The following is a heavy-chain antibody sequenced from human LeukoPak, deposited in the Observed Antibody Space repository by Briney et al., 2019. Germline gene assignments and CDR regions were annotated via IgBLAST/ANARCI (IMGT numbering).Heavy chain of an antibody. D-gene: IGHD2-21*02. V-gene: IGHV4-59*01. CDR1: GGSISSYY. CDR2: IYYSGST. J-gene: IGHJ4*02. Sequence: PSETLSLTCTVSGGSISSYYWSWIRQPPGKGLEWIGYIYYSGSTNYNPPLKSRVTISVDTSKNQFSLKLSSVTAADTAVYYCARVAEEYCGGDCYAAGIVDYWGQGTLVTVSS. CDR3: ARVAEEYCGGDCYAAGIVDY.